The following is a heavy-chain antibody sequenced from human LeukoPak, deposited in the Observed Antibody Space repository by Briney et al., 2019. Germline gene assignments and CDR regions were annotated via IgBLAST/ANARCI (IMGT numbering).Heavy chain of an antibody. CDR2: ISGSGGST. Sequence: PGGSLRLSCAASGFTFANYAMSWVRQAPGKGLEWVSAISGSGGSTYFADSVKGRFTISRDNAKNSLYLQMNSLRAEDTAVYYCARDYDYVWALVVWGQGTLVTVSS. CDR1: GFTFANYA. J-gene: IGHJ4*02. D-gene: IGHD3-16*01. CDR3: ARDYDYVWALVV. V-gene: IGHV3-23*01.